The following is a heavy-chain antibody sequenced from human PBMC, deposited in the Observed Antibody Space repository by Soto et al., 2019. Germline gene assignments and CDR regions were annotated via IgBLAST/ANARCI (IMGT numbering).Heavy chain of an antibody. Sequence: QVQLVESAGGVLEPGRYLRLSFAAAQFTFSSSALHWVRQAPGKGLEWLAVISYDGSNKYYADSVKGRFTMSRDNSKNTLYLQSNSLRAEDKAVYYCARSPRVPWELPYYDDGMDVWGQGTTVTFSS. CDR3: ARSPRVPWELPYYDDGMDV. V-gene: IGHV3-30-3*01. D-gene: IGHD1-26*01. J-gene: IGHJ6*02. CDR2: ISYDGSNK. CDR1: QFTFSSSA.